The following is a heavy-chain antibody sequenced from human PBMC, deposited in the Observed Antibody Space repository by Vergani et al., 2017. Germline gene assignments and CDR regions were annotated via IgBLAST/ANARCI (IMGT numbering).Heavy chain of an antibody. J-gene: IGHJ4*02. CDR1: RYTFPLSP. D-gene: IGHD3-10*01. Sequence: QVQLVQSGAEVKKPAASLPVSSPPSRYTFPLSPLRWLRHAPGQGLEWMPWLSPYNGNTNYAQKLQGRVTMTTDTSTSTAYMELRSLRSDDTAVYYCARDLTMVRGVPDYWGQGTLVTVSS. V-gene: IGHV1-18*04. CDR3: ARDLTMVRGVPDY. CDR2: LSPYNGNT.